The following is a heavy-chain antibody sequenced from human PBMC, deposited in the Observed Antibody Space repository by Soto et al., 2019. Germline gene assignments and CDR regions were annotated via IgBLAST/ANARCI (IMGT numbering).Heavy chain of an antibody. CDR3: AREGSYCSDGVCYTRGFDY. CDR1: GFTLNSYT. CDR2: FSSSDSYI. V-gene: IGHV3-21*01. J-gene: IGHJ4*02. D-gene: IGHD2-8*01. Sequence: PGGSLRLSCAASGFTLNSYTMNWVRQSPGKGLEWVSSFSSSDSYIYYADSVKGRLTISRDNAKNSLYLQMNSLRAEDAAVYYCAREGSYCSDGVCYTRGFDYRGQVTLFTVSS.